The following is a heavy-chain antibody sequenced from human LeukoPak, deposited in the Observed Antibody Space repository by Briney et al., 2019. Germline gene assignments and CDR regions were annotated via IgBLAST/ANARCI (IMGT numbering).Heavy chain of an antibody. D-gene: IGHD2/OR15-2a*01. Sequence: GSLRLSCTVSGGSISTSGFYWGWIRQPPGKGLEWIGSIYDSGNEFYNPSLKSRVTISADTSKNQFSLKLNSVTAADTAMYYCARQISDYYCCYMDVWGEGITVTVSS. CDR1: GGSISTSGFY. CDR3: ARQISDYYCCYMDV. J-gene: IGHJ6*03. CDR2: IYDSGNE. V-gene: IGHV4-39*01.